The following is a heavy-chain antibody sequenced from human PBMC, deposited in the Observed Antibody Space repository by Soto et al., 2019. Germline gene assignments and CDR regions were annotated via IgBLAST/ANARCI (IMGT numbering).Heavy chain of an antibody. CDR1: GGTFSSYT. D-gene: IGHD3-3*01. CDR2: IIPILGIA. J-gene: IGHJ4*02. V-gene: IGHV1-69*04. CDR3: ARDRSDFWSGYYDYFDY. Sequence: ASVKVSCKASGGTFSSYTISWVRQAPGQGLEWMGRIIPILGIANYAQKFQGRVTITADKSTSTAYMELSSLRSEDTAVYYCARDRSDFWSGYYDYFDYWGQGTLVTVSS.